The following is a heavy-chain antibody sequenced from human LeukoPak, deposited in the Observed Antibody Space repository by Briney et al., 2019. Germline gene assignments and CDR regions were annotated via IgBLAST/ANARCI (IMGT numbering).Heavy chain of an antibody. V-gene: IGHV3-53*01. CDR3: ASPGVYYGSGSYYY. Sequence: PGGSLRLSCAASGFTVSSNYMSWVRQAPGKGLEWVSVIYSGGSTYYADSVKGRLTISRDNSKNTLYLQMNSLRAEDTAVYYCASPGVYYGSGSYYYWGQGTLVTVSS. CDR2: IYSGGST. D-gene: IGHD3-10*01. J-gene: IGHJ4*02. CDR1: GFTVSSNY.